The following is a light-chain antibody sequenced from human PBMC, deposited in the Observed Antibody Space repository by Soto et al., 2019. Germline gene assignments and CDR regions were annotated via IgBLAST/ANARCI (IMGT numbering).Light chain of an antibody. CDR3: QQYGASPLFT. J-gene: IGKJ3*01. CDR1: QGVTTAY. CDR2: GAS. V-gene: IGKV3-20*01. Sequence: EVVLTQSPGTLSLSPGERATLSCRASQGVTTAYLAWYQHKPGQAPRLLISGASNRATGIPDRFSGSGSGTDFTLTISSLEPEAFAVYSCQQYGASPLFTFVPGPKVDLK.